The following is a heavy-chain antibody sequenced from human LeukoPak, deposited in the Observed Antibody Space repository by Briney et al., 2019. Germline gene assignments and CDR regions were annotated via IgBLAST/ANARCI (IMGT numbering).Heavy chain of an antibody. CDR3: ARARSSYGYGDAFDI. Sequence: PGGSLRLSCTASGFTLSSYEMSWIRQAPGKGLEWVSSIDYSGGSTHYADSVKGRFTISRDNSKNTLYLQMNSLRAEDTAVYYCARARSSYGYGDAFDIWGQGTMVTVSS. CDR2: IDYSGGST. CDR1: GFTLSSYE. D-gene: IGHD5-18*01. J-gene: IGHJ3*02. V-gene: IGHV3-23*01.